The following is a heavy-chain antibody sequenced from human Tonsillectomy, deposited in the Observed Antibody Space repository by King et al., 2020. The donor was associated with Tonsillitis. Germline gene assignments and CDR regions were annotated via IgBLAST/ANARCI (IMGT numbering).Heavy chain of an antibody. D-gene: IGHD3-16*01. CDR1: GFTFSSYG. Sequence: VQLVESGGGVVQPGRSLRLSCAASGFTFSSYGMHWVRQAPGKGLEWVAVISYDGSNKYYADSVKGRFTISRDNSKNTLYLQMNSLRAEDTAVYYCARGYDEAGGYYFDYWGQGTLVTVSS. CDR3: ARGYDEAGGYYFDY. J-gene: IGHJ4*02. V-gene: IGHV3-33*05. CDR2: ISYDGSNK.